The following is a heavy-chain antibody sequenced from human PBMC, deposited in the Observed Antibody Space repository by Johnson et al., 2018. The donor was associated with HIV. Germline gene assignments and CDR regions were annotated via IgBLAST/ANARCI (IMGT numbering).Heavy chain of an antibody. D-gene: IGHD5-24*01. CDR1: GFTFSSYG. V-gene: IGHV3-30*03. Sequence: VQLVESGGGVVQPGRSLRLSCAASGFTFSSYGMHWVRQAPGKGLEWVAVISYDGSKKYHADSVKGRFTISRDNSKNTLFLQMNSLRTEDTAVYYCATGEDDGFWGQGTMVTISS. CDR2: ISYDGSKK. CDR3: ATGEDDGF. J-gene: IGHJ3*01.